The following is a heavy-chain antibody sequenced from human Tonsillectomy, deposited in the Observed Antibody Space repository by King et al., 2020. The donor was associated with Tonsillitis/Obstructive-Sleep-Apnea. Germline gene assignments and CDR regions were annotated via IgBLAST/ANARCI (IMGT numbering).Heavy chain of an antibody. CDR3: ARDLPIVVIPAAIKGGFDY. D-gene: IGHD2-2*02. V-gene: IGHV3-30*04. CDR2: ISYDGSNE. CDR1: GFTFSYYA. Sequence: HVQLVESEGGVVQPGRSLRLSCAASGFTFSYYAMHWVRQAPGKGLEWVAVISYDGSNEYYADSVKGRFTISRDNSKNTLYLQMNSLRAEDTAVYYCARDLPIVVIPAAIKGGFDYWGQGTLVTVSS. J-gene: IGHJ4*02.